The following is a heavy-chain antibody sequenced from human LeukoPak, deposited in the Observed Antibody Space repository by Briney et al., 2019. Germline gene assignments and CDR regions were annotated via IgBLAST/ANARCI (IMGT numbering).Heavy chain of an antibody. J-gene: IGHJ6*02. Sequence: GGSLRLSCAASGFTFSNAWMSWVRQAPGKGLEYVSGIGRTTYYAESVKGRFTISRDNSKNTLFLQMNSLRAEDTAVYYCAKRGLYGTVPFYGMDVWGQGTTVTVSS. CDR2: IGRTT. V-gene: IGHV3-53*01. CDR1: GFTFSNAW. D-gene: IGHD2-8*02. CDR3: AKRGLYGTVPFYGMDV.